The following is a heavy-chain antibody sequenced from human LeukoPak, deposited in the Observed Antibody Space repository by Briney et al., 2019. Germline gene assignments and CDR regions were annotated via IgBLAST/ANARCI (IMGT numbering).Heavy chain of an antibody. CDR1: GFTFSNYH. J-gene: IGHJ4*02. CDR2: IRGSGGTT. CDR3: ARDARDGYGGNPFDY. D-gene: IGHD4-23*01. V-gene: IGHV3-23*01. Sequence: GGSLRLSCAASGFTFSNYHMNWVRQAPGKGLEWVSTIRGSGGTTYYADSVKGRFTISRDNSKNTLYLQMNSLRAEDTAVYYCARDARDGYGGNPFDYWGQGTLVTVSS.